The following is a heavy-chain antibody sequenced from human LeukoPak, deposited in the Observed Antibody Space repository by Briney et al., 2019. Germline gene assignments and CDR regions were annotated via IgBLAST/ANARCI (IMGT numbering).Heavy chain of an antibody. CDR2: INHSGST. V-gene: IGHV4-34*01. D-gene: IGHD1-26*01. J-gene: IGHJ4*02. CDR1: GGSFSGYY. Sequence: SSETLSLTCAVYGGSFSGYYWSWIRQPPGKGLEWIGEINHSGSTNYNPSLKSRVTISVDTSKNQFSLKLSSMTAADTAVYYCARGLVIAVTGWGQWELPPAGHDSWGQGTLVTVSS. CDR3: ARGLVIAVTGWGQWELPPAGHDS.